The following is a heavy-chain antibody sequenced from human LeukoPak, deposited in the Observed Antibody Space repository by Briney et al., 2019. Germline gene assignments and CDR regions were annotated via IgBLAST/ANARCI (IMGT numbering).Heavy chain of an antibody. D-gene: IGHD3-9*01. CDR3: AKEATYYDILTDSVY. CDR2: IETGGAST. J-gene: IGHJ4*02. Sequence: PGGSLRLSCAASGFTFSSYGMSWVRQAPGKGLEWVSAIETGGASTYYADSVKGRFSISRDNSKNTLYLQMNSLRAEDTAVYYCAKEATYYDILTDSVYWGQGTLVTVSS. CDR1: GFTFSSYG. V-gene: IGHV3-23*01.